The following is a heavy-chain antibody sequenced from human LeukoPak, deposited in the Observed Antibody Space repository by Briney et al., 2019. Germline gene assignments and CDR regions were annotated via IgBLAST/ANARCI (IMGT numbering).Heavy chain of an antibody. CDR1: GGSISSYY. CDR3: ARDLYSGYDWVGFNI. J-gene: IGHJ3*02. V-gene: IGHV4-59*01. Sequence: SETLSLTCSVSGGSISSYYWSWIRQPPGKGLEWIGYIYSTGSTNYNPSLKSRVTISVDTSKNQFSLKLSSVTAADTAVYYCARDLYSGYDWVGFNIWGQGTVVTVSS. CDR2: IYSTGST. D-gene: IGHD5-12*01.